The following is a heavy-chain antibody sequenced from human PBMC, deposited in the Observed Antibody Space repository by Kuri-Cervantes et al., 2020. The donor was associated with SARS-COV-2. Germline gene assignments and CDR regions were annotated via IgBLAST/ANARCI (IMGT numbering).Heavy chain of an antibody. V-gene: IGHV3-74*01. D-gene: IGHD1-1*01. J-gene: IGHJ4*02. CDR3: VRDGDHWNFDY. CDR2: INPDGSYT. CDR1: GFTFDDYA. Sequence: GGSLRLSCAASGFTFDDYAMHWVRQAPGKGLVWVSRINPDGSYTNNADSVKGRFTLSRDNAKNMLFLQMNSLRAEDTAVYYCVRDGDHWNFDYWGQGTLVTVFS.